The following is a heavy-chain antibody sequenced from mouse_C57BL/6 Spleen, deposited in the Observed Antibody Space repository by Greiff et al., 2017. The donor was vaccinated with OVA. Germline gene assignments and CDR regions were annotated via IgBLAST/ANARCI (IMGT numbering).Heavy chain of an antibody. CDR2: INPGSGGT. CDR1: GYAFTNYL. CDR3: SRTLSGSSYEGSMDY. V-gene: IGHV1-54*01. J-gene: IGHJ4*01. Sequence: VQLQQSGAELVRPGTSVKVSCKASGYAFTNYLIEWVKQRPGQGLEWIGVINPGSGGTNYNEKFKGKATLTADKSSSTAYMQLSSLSSAVSAVYFCSRTLSGSSYEGSMDYWGQGTSVTVSS. D-gene: IGHD1-1*01.